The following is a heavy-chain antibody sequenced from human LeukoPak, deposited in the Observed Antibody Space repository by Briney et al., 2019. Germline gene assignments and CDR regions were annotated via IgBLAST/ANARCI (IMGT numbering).Heavy chain of an antibody. D-gene: IGHD5-18*01. V-gene: IGHV3-7*01. CDR2: IKHDESEK. J-gene: IGHJ4*02. CDR3: ARDLMTLYSYGAFDY. Sequence: SGGSLRLSCAASGFSFNSDWMDWVRQAPGKGLEWVANIKHDESEKNYLDSVKGRFTISRDNSKNTLYLQINSLRAEDTAVYYCARDLMTLYSYGAFDYWGQGTLVTVSS. CDR1: GFSFNSDW.